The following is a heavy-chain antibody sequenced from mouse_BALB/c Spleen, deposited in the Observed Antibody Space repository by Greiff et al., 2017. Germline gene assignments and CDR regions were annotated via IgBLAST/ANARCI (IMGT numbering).Heavy chain of an antibody. CDR1: GFTFNTNA. CDR3: VRADFDV. Sequence: GGGLVQPKGSLKLSCAASGFTFNTNAMNWVRQAPGKGLEWVARIRSKSNNYATYYADSVKDRFTISRDDSQSMLYLQMNNLKTEDTAMYYCVRADFDVWGAGTTVTVSS. J-gene: IGHJ1*01. V-gene: IGHV10S3*01. CDR2: IRSKSNNYAT.